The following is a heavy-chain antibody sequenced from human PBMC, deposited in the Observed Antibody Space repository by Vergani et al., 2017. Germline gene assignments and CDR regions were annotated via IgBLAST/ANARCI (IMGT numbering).Heavy chain of an antibody. CDR3: ARYAGSYYLRYYFDY. J-gene: IGHJ4*02. CDR1: GYSFTSYW. CDR2: IYPGDSDT. Sequence: EVQLVQSGAEVKKPGESLKISCKGSGYSFTSYWIGWVRQMPGKGLEWMGIIYPGDSDTRYSPSFQGQVTISADKSIRTAYLQWSSLKASDTAMYYCARYAGSYYLRYYFDYWGQGTLVTVSS. V-gene: IGHV5-51*01. D-gene: IGHD1-26*01.